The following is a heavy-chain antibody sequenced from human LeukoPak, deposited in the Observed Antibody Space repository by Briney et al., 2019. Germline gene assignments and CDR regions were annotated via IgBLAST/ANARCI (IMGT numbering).Heavy chain of an antibody. J-gene: IGHJ1*01. Sequence: GGSLRLSCAASGFTFRSYGMSWVRQAPGKGLEWVSIISDNGANTYYADSVRGRFTISRDNSQNTLYLQMNSLRAEDTAVYYCAKGGEQVTWNFPNWGQGTLVTVSS. CDR2: ISDNGANT. CDR3: AKGGEQVTWNFPN. V-gene: IGHV3-23*01. D-gene: IGHD1-7*01. CDR1: GFTFRSYG.